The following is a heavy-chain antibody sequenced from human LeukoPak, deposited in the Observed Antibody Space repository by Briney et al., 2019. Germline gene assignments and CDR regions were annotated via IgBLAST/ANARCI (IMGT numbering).Heavy chain of an antibody. D-gene: IGHD3-16*02. CDR2: IKQDGSEK. CDR3: ARQESSYDYVWGSYRYYYYYYMDV. J-gene: IGHJ6*03. V-gene: IGHV3-7*01. CDR1: GFTFSSYW. Sequence: PGGSLRLSCAASGFTFSSYWMSWVRQAPGKGLEWVANIKQDGSEKYYVDSVKGRFTISRDNSKNTLYLQMNSLRAEDTAVYYCARQESSYDYVWGSYRYYYYYYMDVWGKGTTVTVSS.